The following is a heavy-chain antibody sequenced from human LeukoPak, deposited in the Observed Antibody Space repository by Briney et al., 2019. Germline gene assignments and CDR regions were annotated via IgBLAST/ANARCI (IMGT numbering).Heavy chain of an antibody. V-gene: IGHV1-18*01. Sequence: APVKACCKAVGYTFTTYNINWVRQAPGQGLEWMGWISGYNGNTNYAQKLQGRVTMTTDTSTSTAYMELRSLKSDDTAVYYCASRVDDWFDPWGQGTLVTVS. CDR2: ISGYNGNT. CDR1: GYTFTTYN. CDR3: ASRVDDWFDP. D-gene: IGHD5-24*01. J-gene: IGHJ5*02.